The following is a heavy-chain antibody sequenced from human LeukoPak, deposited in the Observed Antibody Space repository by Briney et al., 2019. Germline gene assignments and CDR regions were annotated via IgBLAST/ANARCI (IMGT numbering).Heavy chain of an antibody. D-gene: IGHD3-9*01. CDR2: IYPGDSDT. V-gene: IGHV5-51*01. CDR1: GYSFTSYW. CDR3: ARAQPSDYDILTGPFDY. J-gene: IGHJ4*02. Sequence: GESLKISCKGSGYSFTSYWIGWVRQMPGKGLEWMGIIYPGDSDTRYSPSFQGQVTISADKSISTAYLQWSSLKASDTAMYYCARAQPSDYDILTGPFDYWGQGTLVTVSS.